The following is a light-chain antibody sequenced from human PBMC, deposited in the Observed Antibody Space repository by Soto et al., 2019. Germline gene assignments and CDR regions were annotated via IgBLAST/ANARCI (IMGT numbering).Light chain of an antibody. CDR2: GAS. J-gene: IGKJ1*01. V-gene: IGKV3-15*01. CDR3: QQYSTSPRT. CDR1: QSVGSN. Sequence: EIVMTQSPATLSVSPGEGATLSCRASQSVGSNLAWYQQKPGQAPRLLIFGASTRATGIPARLSGSGSGTDFTLTIDRLAPEDSAVYYCQQYSTSPRTFGQGTKWIS.